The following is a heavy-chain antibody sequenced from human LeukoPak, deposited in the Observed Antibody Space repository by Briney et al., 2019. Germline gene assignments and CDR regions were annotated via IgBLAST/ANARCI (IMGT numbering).Heavy chain of an antibody. CDR3: ARDNSVGDSAWWFDP. CDR1: GYTFTNNF. Sequence: GASVKVSCKASGYTFTNNFMHWVRLAPGQGLEWMGIINPSGDNTWYAQKFQGRVTMTRDMATSTDYMEVSSLRSEDTAVYYCARDNSVGDSAWWFDPWGQGTLVTVSS. V-gene: IGHV1-46*01. D-gene: IGHD5-12*01. J-gene: IGHJ5*02. CDR2: INPSGDNT.